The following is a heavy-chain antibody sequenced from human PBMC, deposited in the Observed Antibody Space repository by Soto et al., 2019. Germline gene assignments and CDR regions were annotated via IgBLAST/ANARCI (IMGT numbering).Heavy chain of an antibody. D-gene: IGHD2-8*02. Sequence: PSETLSLTCTVSGGSISSSSYYWGWIRQPPGKGLEWIGSIYYSGSTYYNPSLKSRVTISVDTSTNQFSLKLSSVTAADTAVYYCARHIQVVNRTDYWGQGTLVTVSS. J-gene: IGHJ4*02. V-gene: IGHV4-39*01. CDR1: GGSISSSSYY. CDR3: ARHIQVVNRTDY. CDR2: IYYSGST.